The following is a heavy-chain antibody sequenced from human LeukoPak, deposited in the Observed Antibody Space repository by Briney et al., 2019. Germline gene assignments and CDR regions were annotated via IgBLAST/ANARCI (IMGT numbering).Heavy chain of an antibody. J-gene: IGHJ4*02. CDR1: GGSFSGYY. V-gene: IGHV3-7*01. CDR3: ARVGLSWSPLSQYYFDY. Sequence: PSETLSLTCAVYGGSFSGYYWSWVRQAPGKGLEWVANIEQDGSEKYYVDSVKGRFTISRDNAKNSLYLQMNSLRAEDTAVYYCARVGLSWSPLSQYYFDYWGQGTLVTVSS. CDR2: IEQDGSEK.